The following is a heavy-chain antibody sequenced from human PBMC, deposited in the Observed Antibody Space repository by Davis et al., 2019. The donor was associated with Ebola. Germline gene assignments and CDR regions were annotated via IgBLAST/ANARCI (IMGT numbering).Heavy chain of an antibody. J-gene: IGHJ4*02. V-gene: IGHV3-30*04. CDR2: ISYDGSNK. CDR1: GFTFSSYA. CDR3: AKDRHSNNWYRSAFDY. D-gene: IGHD6-13*01. Sequence: GESLKISCAASGFTFSSYAMHWVRQAPGKGLEWVAVISYDGSNKYYADSVKGRFTISRDNSKNTLYLQMNSLRAEDTAVYYCAKDRHSNNWYRSAFDYWGQGTLVTVSS.